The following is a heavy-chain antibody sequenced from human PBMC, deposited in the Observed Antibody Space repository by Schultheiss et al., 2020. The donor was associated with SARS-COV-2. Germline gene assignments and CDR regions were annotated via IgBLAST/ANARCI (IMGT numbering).Heavy chain of an antibody. CDR3: ARDCSSTSCYTHYYYGMDV. Sequence: SETLSLTCTVSGGSISSGGYYWSWIRQHPGKGLEWIGYIYYSGSTYYNPSLKSRVTISVDTSKNQFSLKLSSVTAADTAVYYCARDCSSTSCYTHYYYGMDVWGQGTTVTVSS. D-gene: IGHD2-2*02. CDR1: GGSISSGGYY. J-gene: IGHJ6*02. CDR2: IYYSGST. V-gene: IGHV4-31*03.